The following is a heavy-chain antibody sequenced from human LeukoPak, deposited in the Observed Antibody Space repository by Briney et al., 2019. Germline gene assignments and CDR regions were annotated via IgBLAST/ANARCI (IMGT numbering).Heavy chain of an antibody. J-gene: IGHJ5*02. CDR3: AELSITTS. V-gene: IGHV3-30-3*01. CDR2: ISYDGSNK. Sequence: PGGSLRLSRAASGFTFSSYAMHWVRQAPGKGLEWVAVISYDGSNKYYADSVKGRFTISRDNSKNTLYLQMNSLRAEDTAVYYCAELSITTSWGQGTLVTVSS. D-gene: IGHD3-3*01. CDR1: GFTFSSYA.